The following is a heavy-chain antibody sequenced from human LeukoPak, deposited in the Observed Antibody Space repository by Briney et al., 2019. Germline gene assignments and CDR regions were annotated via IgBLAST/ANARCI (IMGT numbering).Heavy chain of an antibody. CDR3: AREFIMGASDY. CDR2: IYYSGST. CDR1: GGSISSSSYY. D-gene: IGHD1-26*01. V-gene: IGHV4-39*07. Sequence: SETLSLTCTVSGGSISSSSYYWGWIRQPPGKGLEWIGSIYYSGSTYYNPSLKSRVTISVDTSKNQFSLKLSSVTAADTAVYYCAREFIMGASDYWGQGTLVTVSS. J-gene: IGHJ4*02.